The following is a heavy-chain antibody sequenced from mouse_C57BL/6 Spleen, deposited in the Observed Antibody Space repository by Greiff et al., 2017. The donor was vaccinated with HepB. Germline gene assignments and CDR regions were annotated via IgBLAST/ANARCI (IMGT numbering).Heavy chain of an antibody. CDR3: ARWAAQTPEAMDY. J-gene: IGHJ4*01. V-gene: IGHV1-81*01. CDR2: IYPRSGNT. Sequence: VQRVESGAELARPGASVKLSCKASGYTFTSYGISWVKQRTGQGLEWIGEIYPRSGNTYYNEKFKGKATLTADKSSSTAYMELRSLTSEDSAVYFCARWAAQTPEAMDYWGQGTSVTVSS. D-gene: IGHD3-2*02. CDR1: GYTFTSYG.